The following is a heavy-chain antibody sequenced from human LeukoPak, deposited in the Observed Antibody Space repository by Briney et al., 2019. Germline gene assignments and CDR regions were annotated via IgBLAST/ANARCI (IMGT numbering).Heavy chain of an antibody. D-gene: IGHD4-17*01. J-gene: IGHJ5*02. Sequence: ASVKVSCKASGYTFTSYNINWVRQATGQGLEWMGWMNPNSGNTGYAQKFQGRVTMTRDTSISTAYMELSSLRSEDTAVHYCARRNYGDSRRWVDPWGQGTLVTVSS. CDR2: MNPNSGNT. CDR1: GYTFTSYN. V-gene: IGHV1-8*01. CDR3: ARRNYGDSRRWVDP.